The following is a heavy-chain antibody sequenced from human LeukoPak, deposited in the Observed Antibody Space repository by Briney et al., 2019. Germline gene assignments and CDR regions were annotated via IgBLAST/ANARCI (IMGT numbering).Heavy chain of an antibody. CDR3: AKDRHPYYYDSSGYYYDAFHI. CDR2: ISGSGATT. Sequence: GGSLRLSCAASGFTFSSYAMTWVRQAPRKGLEWVSTISGSGATTFYADSVRGRFTISRDNSKNTLYLQVNSLRAEDTAVYCCAKDRHPYYYDSSGYYYDAFHIWGQGTMVTVSS. V-gene: IGHV3-23*01. D-gene: IGHD3-22*01. J-gene: IGHJ3*02. CDR1: GFTFSSYA.